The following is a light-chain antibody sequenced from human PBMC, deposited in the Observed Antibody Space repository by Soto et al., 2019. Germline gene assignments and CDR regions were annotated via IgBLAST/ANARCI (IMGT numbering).Light chain of an antibody. CDR1: QGIGDT. CDR2: DTS. V-gene: IGKV3-15*01. J-gene: IGKJ1*01. CDR3: QQYGYSPPT. Sequence: EVVMTQSPATLSVSPGEGVTLSCRASQGIGDTLAWYQHKPGQTPRLLIYDTSTRATGVPARFSGSRSGPEFTLTISRLEPEDFAVYYCQQYGYSPPTFGQGTKVDIK.